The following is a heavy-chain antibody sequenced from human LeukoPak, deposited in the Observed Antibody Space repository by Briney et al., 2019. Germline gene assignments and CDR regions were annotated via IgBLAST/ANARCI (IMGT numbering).Heavy chain of an antibody. Sequence: SETXSLTCTVSGGSISGYYWSWIRQPPGKGLEWIGWIYYSGNTKYNPSLESRVTISLDTSKNQFSLKLTSVTAADTAVYYCARHYGSGTYPLDYWGQGTLVTVSS. CDR1: GGSISGYY. CDR3: ARHYGSGTYPLDY. CDR2: IYYSGNT. V-gene: IGHV4-59*08. D-gene: IGHD3-10*01. J-gene: IGHJ4*02.